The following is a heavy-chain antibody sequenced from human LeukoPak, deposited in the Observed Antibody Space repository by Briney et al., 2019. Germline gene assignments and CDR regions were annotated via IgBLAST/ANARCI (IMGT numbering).Heavy chain of an antibody. D-gene: IGHD3-22*01. CDR1: GGSISSYY. J-gene: IGHJ4*02. Sequence: PSETLPLTCTVSGGSISSYYWSWIRQLAGKGLEWIGRIYTSGSTNYNPSLKSRVTMSVDTSKNQFSLKLSSVTAADTAVYYCARDSDYYDSSGYDVWGQGTLVTVSS. V-gene: IGHV4-4*07. CDR3: ARDSDYYDSSGYDV. CDR2: IYTSGST.